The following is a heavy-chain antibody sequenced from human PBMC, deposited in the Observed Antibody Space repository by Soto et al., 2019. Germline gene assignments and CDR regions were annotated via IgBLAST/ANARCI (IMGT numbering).Heavy chain of an antibody. J-gene: IGHJ4*02. CDR3: AKDEYSGGWYSASVVGGLDY. V-gene: IGHV3-30*18. Sequence: QVQLVESGGGVVQPGRSLRLSCAASGFTFSSYGMHWVRQAPGKGLEWVAVISYDGSNKYYADSVKGRFTISRDNSKNTLYLQMNSLRAEDTAVYYWAKDEYSGGWYSASVVGGLDYWGQGTLVTVSS. CDR1: GFTFSSYG. D-gene: IGHD6-19*01. CDR2: ISYDGSNK.